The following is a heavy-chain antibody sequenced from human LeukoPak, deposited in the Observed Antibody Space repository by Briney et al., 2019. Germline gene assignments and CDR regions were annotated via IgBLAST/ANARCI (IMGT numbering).Heavy chain of an antibody. J-gene: IGHJ4*02. CDR1: GGTFSSYA. V-gene: IGHV1-46*01. CDR3: ARDLSGSNVY. CDR2: INPSGGST. D-gene: IGHD1-26*01. Sequence: ASVKVSCKASGGTFSSYAISWVRQAPGQGLEWMGIINPSGGSTSYAQKFQGRVTMTRDTSTSTVYMELSSLRSEDTAVYYCARDLSGSNVYWGQGTLVTVSS.